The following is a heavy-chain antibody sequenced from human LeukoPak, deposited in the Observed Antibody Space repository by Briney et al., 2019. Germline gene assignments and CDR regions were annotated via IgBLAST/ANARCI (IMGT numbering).Heavy chain of an antibody. Sequence: SRTLSLTCTVSGGSISSGGYYWSWIRQHPGKGLEWIGYIYYSGSTYYNPSLKSRVTISVDTSKNQFSLKLSSVTAADTAVYYCARVQTGTTVWFDPWGQGTLVTVSS. J-gene: IGHJ5*02. CDR3: ARVQTGTTVWFDP. D-gene: IGHD1-7*01. CDR2: IYYSGST. V-gene: IGHV4-31*03. CDR1: GGSISSGGYY.